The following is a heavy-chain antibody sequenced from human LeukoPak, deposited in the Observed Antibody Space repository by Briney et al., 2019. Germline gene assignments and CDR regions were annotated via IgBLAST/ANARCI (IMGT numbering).Heavy chain of an antibody. Sequence: SETLSLICTVSGGSISSYYWSWIRQPPGKGLEWIGYIYYSGSTNYNPSLKSRVTISVDTSKNQFSLKLSSVTAADTAVYYCARGRSSMVRGYYYYYMDVWGKGTTVTIFS. J-gene: IGHJ6*03. CDR2: IYYSGST. V-gene: IGHV4-59*01. D-gene: IGHD3-10*01. CDR1: GGSISSYY. CDR3: ARGRSSMVRGYYYYYMDV.